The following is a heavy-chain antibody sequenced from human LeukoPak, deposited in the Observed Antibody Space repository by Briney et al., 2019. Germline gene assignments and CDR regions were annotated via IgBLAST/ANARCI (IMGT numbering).Heavy chain of an antibody. J-gene: IGHJ3*02. CDR1: GGAFSGDY. CDR2: INHSGST. CDR3: ASSRNCSSTSCFYAFDI. V-gene: IGHV4-34*01. Sequence: SETLSLTCAVSGGAFSGDYWSWIREPPGTGLECIGEINHSGSTNYNPSLESRVTISVDTSKNQFTLKLSSVTAADTAVYYCASSRNCSSTSCFYAFDIWGQGTMVTVSS. D-gene: IGHD2-2*01.